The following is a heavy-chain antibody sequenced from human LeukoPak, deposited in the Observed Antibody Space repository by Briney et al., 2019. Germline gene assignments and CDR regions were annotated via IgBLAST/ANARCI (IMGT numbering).Heavy chain of an antibody. CDR3: AKDFKCEL. CDR1: GFTFSNYA. V-gene: IGHV3-23*01. CDR2: IGGGGDT. D-gene: IGHD4/OR15-4a*01. Sequence: PGESLRLSCAASGFTFSNYAMTWVRQAPGKGLEWVSVIGGGGDTKYADSVKGRFTISRDNSKNTLYLQTNSLRVEDTAVYYCAKDFKCELWGQGTLVTVSS. J-gene: IGHJ4*02.